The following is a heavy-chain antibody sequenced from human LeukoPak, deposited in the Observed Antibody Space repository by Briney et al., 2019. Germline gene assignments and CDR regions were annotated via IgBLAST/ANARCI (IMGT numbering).Heavy chain of an antibody. J-gene: IGHJ4*02. CDR3: AKGLRSNFRYFDY. CDR1: GFTFSSYA. V-gene: IGHV3-23*01. Sequence: PGGSLRLSCAASGFTFSSYAVSWVRQAPGKGLEWVSAISGSGGSTYYADSAKGRFTISRDNSKNTLYLQMNSLRAEDTAVYYCAKGLRSNFRYFDYWGQGTLVTVS. CDR2: ISGSGGST. D-gene: IGHD3-3*01.